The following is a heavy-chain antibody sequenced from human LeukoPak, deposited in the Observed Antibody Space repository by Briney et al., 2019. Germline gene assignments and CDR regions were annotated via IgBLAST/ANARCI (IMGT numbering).Heavy chain of an antibody. CDR2: IIPIFGTA. V-gene: IGHV1-69*01. CDR1: GRTFSSYA. Sequence: ASVKVSCKASGRTFSSYAISWVRQAPGQGLEWMGGIIPIFGTANYAQKFQGRVTITADESTSTAYMELSSLRSEDTAVYYCARGDSSGYYYFDYWGQGTLVTVSS. J-gene: IGHJ4*02. D-gene: IGHD3-22*01. CDR3: ARGDSSGYYYFDY.